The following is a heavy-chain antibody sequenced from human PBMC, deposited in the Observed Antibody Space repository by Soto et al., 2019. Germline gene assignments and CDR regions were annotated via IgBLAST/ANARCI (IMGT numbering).Heavy chain of an antibody. CDR1: GYTFTSYG. CDR2: ISAYNGNT. V-gene: IGHV1-18*01. CDR3: ARSAYYYDSSGSLLY. D-gene: IGHD3-22*01. J-gene: IGHJ4*02. Sequence: GASVQVSCKASGYTFTSYGISWVRQAPGQGLEWMGWISAYNGNTNYAQKLQGRVTMTTDTSTSTAYMELRSLRSDDTAVYYCARSAYYYDSSGSLLYWGQGTLVTVSS.